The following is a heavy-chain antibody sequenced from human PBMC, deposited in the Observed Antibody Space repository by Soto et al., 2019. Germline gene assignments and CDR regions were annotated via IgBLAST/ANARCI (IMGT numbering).Heavy chain of an antibody. CDR2: IIPIFCTA. Sequence: GXSVKVSCKASVGRFSDYAISWVRQAPGQGLEWMGGIIPIFCTANYAQKFQGRVTITADKSTRTAYMELSSLRSEDTAVYYFRAAADHYYYGMDGWGQGTTVTVSS. D-gene: IGHD6-13*01. V-gene: IGHV1-69*06. CDR3: RAAADHYYYGMDG. J-gene: IGHJ6*02. CDR1: VGRFSDYA.